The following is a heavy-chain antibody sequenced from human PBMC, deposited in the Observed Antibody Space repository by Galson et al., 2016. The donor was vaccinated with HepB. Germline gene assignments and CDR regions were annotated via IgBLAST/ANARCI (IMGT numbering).Heavy chain of an antibody. CDR1: GGTFSSYT. Sequence: SVKVSCKASGGTFSSYTISWVRQAPGQGLEWMGGTIPIFGTTNYAQKFQGRVTVTADESTSTAYMDLTSLTSEDTAVYYCAQFCSTTSCYEAVYYPGMDVGGQGTTVTVPS. D-gene: IGHD2-2*01. J-gene: IGHJ6*02. CDR2: TIPIFGTT. V-gene: IGHV1-69*13. CDR3: AQFCSTTSCYEAVYYPGMDV.